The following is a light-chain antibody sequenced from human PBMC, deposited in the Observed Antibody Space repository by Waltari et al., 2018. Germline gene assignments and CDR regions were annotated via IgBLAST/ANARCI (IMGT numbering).Light chain of an antibody. CDR3: MQALQTPFT. V-gene: IGKV2-28*01. CDR2: LGS. Sequence: DIVMTQSPLSLPVTPGEPASTSCRSSQSLLHSNGYNYWDWYLQKPGQSPQLLIYLGSNRASGVPDRFSGSGSGTDFTLKISRVEAEDVGVYYCMQALQTPFTFGPGTKVDIK. CDR1: QSLLHSNGYNY. J-gene: IGKJ3*01.